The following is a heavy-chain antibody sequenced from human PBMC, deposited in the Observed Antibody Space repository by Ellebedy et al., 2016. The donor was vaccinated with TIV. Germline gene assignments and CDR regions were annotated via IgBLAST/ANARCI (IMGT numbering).Heavy chain of an antibody. CDR1: GFTFSGSA. CDR2: IRSKVNSYAT. J-gene: IGHJ4*02. D-gene: IGHD3-10*01. Sequence: PGGSLRLSCAASGFTFSGSAMHWVRQASGKGLEWVGRIRSKVNSYATAYAAPVKGRFTISRDDSKNTAYLQMNSLKIEDTAVYYCTSMVRGNDYWGQGTLVTVSS. CDR3: TSMVRGNDY. V-gene: IGHV3-73*01.